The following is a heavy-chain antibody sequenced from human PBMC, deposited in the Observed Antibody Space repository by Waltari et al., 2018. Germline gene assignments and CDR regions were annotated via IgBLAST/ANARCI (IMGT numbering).Heavy chain of an antibody. D-gene: IGHD3-3*01. J-gene: IGHJ3*02. V-gene: IGHV4-31*03. CDR2: IYYSGST. CDR3: ARAPLDDAFDI. Sequence: QVQLQESGPGLVTPSQTLSLTCPVSGGSISGVGYYWSWIRQHPGKGLEWIGYIYYSGSTYYNPSLKSRVTISVDTSKNQFSLKLSSVTAADTAVYYCARAPLDDAFDIWGQGTMVTVSS. CDR1: GGSISGVGYY.